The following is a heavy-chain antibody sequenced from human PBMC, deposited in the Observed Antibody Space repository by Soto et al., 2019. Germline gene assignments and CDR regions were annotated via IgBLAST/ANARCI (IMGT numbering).Heavy chain of an antibody. CDR1: GFTFSNYG. V-gene: IGHV3-30*18. D-gene: IGHD4-4*01. J-gene: IGHJ6*02. Sequence: GGSLRLSCEASGFTFSNYGMHWVRQAPGKGLEWVAAILYDGSNTYYADSVKGRFTISRDNSKNTLYLEMNSLRPEDTAVYHCAKSRDGYSFYYFYGLDVWGQGTTVT. CDR2: ILYDGSNT. CDR3: AKSRDGYSFYYFYGLDV.